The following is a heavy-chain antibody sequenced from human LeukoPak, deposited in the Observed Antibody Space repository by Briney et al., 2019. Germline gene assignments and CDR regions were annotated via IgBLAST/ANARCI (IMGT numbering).Heavy chain of an antibody. CDR2: INHSGST. CDR1: GGSFSGYY. Sequence: SETLSLTCAVYGGSFSGYYWSWIRQPPGKGLEWIGEINHSGSTNYNPSLKSRVTISVDTSKNQISLKLSSVTAADTAVYYCARVGGILTGYYPDYWGQGTLVTVSS. D-gene: IGHD3-9*01. J-gene: IGHJ4*02. V-gene: IGHV4-34*01. CDR3: ARVGGILTGYYPDY.